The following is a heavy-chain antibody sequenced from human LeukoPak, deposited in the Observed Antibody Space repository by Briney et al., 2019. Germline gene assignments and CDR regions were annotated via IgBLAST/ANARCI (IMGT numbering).Heavy chain of an antibody. Sequence: PGGSLRLSCAASGVTVSSTYMTWVRQAPGKGLEWVSVIYNGGSTSYTDSVKGRFAISRDNSKNTLYLQMSSLRAEDTAVYYCARASQWLAFDYWGQGTLVTVSS. CDR3: ARASQWLAFDY. CDR2: IYNGGST. J-gene: IGHJ4*02. CDR1: GVTVSSTY. V-gene: IGHV3-53*01. D-gene: IGHD6-19*01.